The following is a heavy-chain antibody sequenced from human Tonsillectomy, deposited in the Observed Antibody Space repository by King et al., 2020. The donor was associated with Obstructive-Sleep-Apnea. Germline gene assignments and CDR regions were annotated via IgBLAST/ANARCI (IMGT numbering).Heavy chain of an antibody. CDR2: VYNSRSN. J-gene: IGHJ5*02. CDR3: AKGASGTYYNWFDP. Sequence: QLQESGPGLVKPSETLSLTCTVFGGPIGNYYWSWVRQPPGKGLEWIGFVYNSRSNIYNPSLMSRVTISVDTSKNQFSLRLTSVTAADAAVYYCAKGASGTYYNWFDPWGQGIPVTVSS. D-gene: IGHD3-10*01. CDR1: GGPIGNYY. V-gene: IGHV4-59*01.